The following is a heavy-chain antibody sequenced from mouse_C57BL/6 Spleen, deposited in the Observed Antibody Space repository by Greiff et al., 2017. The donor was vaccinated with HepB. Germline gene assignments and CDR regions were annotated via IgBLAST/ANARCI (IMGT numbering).Heavy chain of an antibody. J-gene: IGHJ4*01. V-gene: IGHV6-3*01. Sequence: EVKLLESGGGLVQPGGSMKLSCVASGFTFSNYWMNWVRQSPEKGLEWVAQIRLKSDNYATHYAESVKGRFTISRDDSKSSVYLQMNNLRAEDTGIYYCTGPFYYDYDLYYAMDYWGQGTSVTVSS. CDR3: TGPFYYDYDLYYAMDY. CDR2: IRLKSDNYAT. D-gene: IGHD2-4*01. CDR1: GFTFSNYW.